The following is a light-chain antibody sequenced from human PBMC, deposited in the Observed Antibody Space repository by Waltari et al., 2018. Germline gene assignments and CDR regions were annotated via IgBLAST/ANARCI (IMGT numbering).Light chain of an antibody. CDR3: QQHFRCPAT. CDR1: QSISRY. V-gene: IGKV3-20*01. Sequence: LTPSPRILSFSTRGRATLSCRASQSISRYLAWYQQKPGQAPRLLISAESTRATGVPDRFSGSGSGTDFSLTISRLEPEDSAVYYWQQHFRCPATFGQGTKVEIK. J-gene: IGKJ1*01. CDR2: AES.